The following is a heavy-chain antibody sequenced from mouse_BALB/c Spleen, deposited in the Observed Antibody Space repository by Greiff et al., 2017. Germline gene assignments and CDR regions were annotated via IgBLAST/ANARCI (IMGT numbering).Heavy chain of an antibody. CDR1: GFSLTSYG. V-gene: IGHV2-9*02. CDR2: IWAGGST. D-gene: IGHD2-14*01. CDR3: ARGGYGYAMDY. Sequence: VQGVESGPGLVAPSQSLSITCTVSGFSLTSYGVHWVRQPPGKGLEWLGVIWAGGSTNYNSALMSRLSISKDNSKSQVFLKMNSLQTDDTAMYYCARGGYGYAMDYWGQGTSVTVSS. J-gene: IGHJ4*01.